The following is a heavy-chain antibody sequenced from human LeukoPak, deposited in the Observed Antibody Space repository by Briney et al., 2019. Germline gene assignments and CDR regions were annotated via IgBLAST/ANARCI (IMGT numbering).Heavy chain of an antibody. Sequence: SETLSLTCAVYVGSFSGYYWSWIRQPPEKGLEWIGEINHSGSTNYNPSLKSRVTISVDTSKNQFSLKLSSVTAADTAVYYCARGGRIVGATPVLDYWGQGTLVTVSS. CDR2: INHSGST. D-gene: IGHD1-26*01. CDR1: VGSFSGYY. J-gene: IGHJ4*02. CDR3: ARGGRIVGATPVLDY. V-gene: IGHV4-34*01.